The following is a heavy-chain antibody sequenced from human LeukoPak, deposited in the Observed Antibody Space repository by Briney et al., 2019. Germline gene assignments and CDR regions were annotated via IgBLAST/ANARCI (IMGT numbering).Heavy chain of an antibody. V-gene: IGHV1-2*02. J-gene: IGHJ4*02. CDR2: IHPYNGDT. CDR3: ARDGPAQMVEFDF. Sequence: ASVKVSFKASGYTFSGSGWYLYWLRQAPGRGLECLGWIHPYNGDTAYAQKFQGRVAMTRDTSISTAYMELSRLRPDDTAVYYCARDGPAQMVEFDFWGQGTLVTVSS. CDR1: GYTFSGSGWY. D-gene: IGHD3-10*01.